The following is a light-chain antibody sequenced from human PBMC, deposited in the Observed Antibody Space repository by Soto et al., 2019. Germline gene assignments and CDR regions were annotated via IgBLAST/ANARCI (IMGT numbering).Light chain of an antibody. CDR1: QSINSW. CDR3: QQYNSYPYT. Sequence: DIQMTQSPSTLSASVGDRVTITRRASQSINSWLAWYQQKPGKDPKLLIYDASSLESGVPSRFSGSGSGTEFILTISSLQPYDFATYYCQQYNSYPYTFGQGTKLEIK. J-gene: IGKJ2*01. CDR2: DAS. V-gene: IGKV1-5*01.